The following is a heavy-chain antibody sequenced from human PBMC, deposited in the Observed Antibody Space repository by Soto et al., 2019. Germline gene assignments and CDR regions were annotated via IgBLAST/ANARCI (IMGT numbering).Heavy chain of an antibody. CDR3: ARDRDGAHPNGMDV. CDR2: IYYSGST. CDR1: GGSISSGGYY. J-gene: IGHJ6*02. V-gene: IGHV4-31*03. D-gene: IGHD2-8*01. Sequence: PSETLSLTCTVSGGSISSGGYYWSWIRQHPGKGLEWIGYIYYSGSTYYNPSLKSRVTISVDTSKNQFSLKLSSATAADTAVYYCARDRDGAHPNGMDVWGQGTTVTVSS.